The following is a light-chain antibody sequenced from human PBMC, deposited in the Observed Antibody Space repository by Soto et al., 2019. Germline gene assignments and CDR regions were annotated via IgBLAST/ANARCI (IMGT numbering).Light chain of an antibody. V-gene: IGLV2-14*03. Sequence: QSALTQPASVSGSPGQSITISCTGTSTGVGDYKFVSWYQHHPGKAPKLVIFDVNNRRSGVSDRFSGSKSGNTASLTISGLQAEDEADYYCGSYTTTSTHVFGGGTKLTVL. J-gene: IGLJ2*01. CDR3: GSYTTTSTHV. CDR1: STGVGDYKF. CDR2: DVN.